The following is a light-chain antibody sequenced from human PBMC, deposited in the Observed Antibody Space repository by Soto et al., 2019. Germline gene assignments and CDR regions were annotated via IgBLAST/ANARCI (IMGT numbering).Light chain of an antibody. J-gene: IGKJ1*01. CDR3: QQYDNIPRT. CDR2: DAS. CDR1: QEISNY. V-gene: IGKV1-33*01. Sequence: DLQMTPSPSSLSASVGDRVTITCQASQEISNYLNWYQQKAGKAPKLLIYDASNLETGVPSRFSGSGSGTDFTFTISSLQPEDIATYYCQQYDNIPRTFGQGTKVEIK.